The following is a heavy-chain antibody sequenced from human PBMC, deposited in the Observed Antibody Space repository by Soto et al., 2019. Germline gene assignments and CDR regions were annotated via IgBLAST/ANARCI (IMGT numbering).Heavy chain of an antibody. D-gene: IGHD4-4*01. CDR3: AATLFMTVTTNPTYYYYGMDV. Sequence: XSVKVSCKASGFTFTSSAVQWVRQARGQRLEWIGWIVVGSGNTNYAQKFQERVTITRDMSTSTAYMELSSLRSEDTAVYYCAATLFMTVTTNPTYYYYGMDVWGQGTTVTVSS. V-gene: IGHV1-58*01. CDR1: GFTFTSSA. J-gene: IGHJ6*02. CDR2: IVVGSGNT.